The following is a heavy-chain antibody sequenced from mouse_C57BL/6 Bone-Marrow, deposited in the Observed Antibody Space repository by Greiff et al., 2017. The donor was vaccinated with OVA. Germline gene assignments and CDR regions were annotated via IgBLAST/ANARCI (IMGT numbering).Heavy chain of an antibody. CDR3: ARGYDAPGDAMDY. V-gene: IGHV1-26*01. J-gene: IGHJ4*01. D-gene: IGHD2-3*01. Sequence: LQQSGPELVKPGASVKISCKASGYTFTDYYMNWVKQSHGKSLEWIGDINPNNGGTSYNQKFKGKATLTVDKSSSTAHMELLSLTSEDFAVYYCARGYDAPGDAMDYWGQGTSVTVSS. CDR1: GYTFTDYY. CDR2: INPNNGGT.